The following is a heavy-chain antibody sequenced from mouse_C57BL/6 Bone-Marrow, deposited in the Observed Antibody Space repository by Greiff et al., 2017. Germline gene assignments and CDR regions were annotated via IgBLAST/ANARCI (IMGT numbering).Heavy chain of an antibody. Sequence: VQLQQSGPGLVQPSQSLSITCTVSGFSFTSYGVHWVRQSPGKGLEWLGVIWSGGSTDYNAAFISRLSSSKDNSKSQVFFKMNSLQADDTAIYYCARNSIYYYGSRGAWFAYWGQGTLVTVSA. CDR1: GFSFTSYG. V-gene: IGHV2-2*01. D-gene: IGHD1-1*01. CDR3: ARNSIYYYGSRGAWFAY. J-gene: IGHJ3*01. CDR2: IWSGGST.